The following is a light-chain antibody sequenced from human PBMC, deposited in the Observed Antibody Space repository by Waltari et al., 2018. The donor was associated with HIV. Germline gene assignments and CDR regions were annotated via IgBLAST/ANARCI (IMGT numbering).Light chain of an antibody. CDR3: QQYHTSWT. V-gene: IGKV4-1*01. J-gene: IGKJ1*01. CDR2: WAS. CDR1: QSVLYNSDNKNY. Sequence: VLPQSPDSLAVSLGERATIHCKSSQSVLYNSDNKNYLAWYQQKPGQPPNLLISWASTRESGVPDRFSGSGSGTDFTLTISSLQAEDVAIYYCQQYHTSWTFGQGTKVEIK.